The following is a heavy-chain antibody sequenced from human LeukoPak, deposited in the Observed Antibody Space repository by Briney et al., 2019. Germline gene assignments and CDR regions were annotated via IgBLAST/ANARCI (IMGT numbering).Heavy chain of an antibody. CDR2: INPNNGGT. V-gene: IGHV1-2*02. Sequence: ASVKVSCKASGHTFTGYNIYWVRQAPGQGLEWMGWINPNNGGTNYAQKFQGRVTVTRDTSISTAYMELSRLRSDDTAVYYCASTTVSTVGYGMDVWGQGTTVTVSS. CDR3: ASTTVSTVGYGMDV. D-gene: IGHD4-17*01. J-gene: IGHJ6*02. CDR1: GHTFTGYN.